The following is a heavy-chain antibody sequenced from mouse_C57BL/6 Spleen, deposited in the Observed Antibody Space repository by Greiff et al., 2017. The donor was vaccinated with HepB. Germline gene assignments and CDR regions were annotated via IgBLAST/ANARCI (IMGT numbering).Heavy chain of an antibody. CDR1: GYTFTSYW. CDR3: ARSRDYYAFDY. V-gene: IGHV1-61*01. J-gene: IGHJ2*01. CDR2: IYPSDSET. D-gene: IGHD1-1*01. Sequence: QVQLQQPGAELVRPGSSVKLSCKASGYTFTSYWMDWVKQRPGQGLEWIGNIYPSDSETHYNQKFKDKATLTVDKASSTAYMQLSSLTSEDSAVYYCARSRDYYAFDYWGQGTTLTVSS.